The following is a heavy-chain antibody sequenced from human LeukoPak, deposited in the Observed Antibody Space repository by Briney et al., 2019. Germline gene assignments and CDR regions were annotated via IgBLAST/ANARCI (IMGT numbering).Heavy chain of an antibody. J-gene: IGHJ4*02. CDR1: GFTFSSYG. D-gene: IGHD3-10*01. CDR2: IRYDGSNK. CDR3: AKALHEGRGAYPIYNFDY. V-gene: IGHV3-30*02. Sequence: PGGSLRLSCAAAGFTFSSYGMHWVRQAPGKGLEWVAFIRYDGSNKYYADSVKGRFTISRDNSKNTLYLQMNSLRAEDTAVYYCAKALHEGRGAYPIYNFDYWGQGTLVTVSS.